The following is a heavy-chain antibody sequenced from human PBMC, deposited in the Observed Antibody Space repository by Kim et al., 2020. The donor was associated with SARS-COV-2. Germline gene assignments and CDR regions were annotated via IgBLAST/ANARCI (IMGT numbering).Heavy chain of an antibody. CDR2: INAGNGNT. V-gene: IGHV1-3*01. D-gene: IGHD2-2*01. J-gene: IGHJ6*02. CDR3: ARVGYCSSTSCSFYYYYGMDV. Sequence: ASVKVSCKASGYTFTSYAMHWVRQAPGQRLEWMGWINAGNGNTKYSQKFQGRVTITRDTSASTAYMELSSLRSEDTAVYYCARVGYCSSTSCSFYYYYGMDVWGQGTTVTVSS. CDR1: GYTFTSYA.